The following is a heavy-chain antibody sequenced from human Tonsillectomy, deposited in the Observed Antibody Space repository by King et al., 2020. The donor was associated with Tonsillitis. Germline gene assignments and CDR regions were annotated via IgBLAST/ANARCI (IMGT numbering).Heavy chain of an antibody. CDR1: GGTFSSYA. CDR3: ARVSFERGLGRDTFDY. D-gene: IGHD7-27*01. CDR2: ISPIFGTA. J-gene: IGHJ4*02. Sequence: QLVQSGAEVKKPGSSVKVSCKASGGTFSSYAITWVRQAPGQGLEWMGGISPIFGTANYAQKFQGRVTITADESTSTAYMELSSLRSEDTAVYYCARVSFERGLGRDTFDYWGQGTLVTVSS. V-gene: IGHV1-69*12.